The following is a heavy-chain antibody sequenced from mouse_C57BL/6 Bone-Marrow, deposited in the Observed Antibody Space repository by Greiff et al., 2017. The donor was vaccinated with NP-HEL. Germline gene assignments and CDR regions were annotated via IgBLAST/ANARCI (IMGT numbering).Heavy chain of an antibody. CDR2: IDPENGDT. V-gene: IGHV14-4*01. CDR1: GFNITDDY. J-gene: IGHJ3*01. CDR3: TLYGISFAY. D-gene: IGHD2-1*01. Sequence: EVQLQQSGAELVRPGASVKLSCTASGFNITDDYMHWVKPRPEQGLEWIGWIDPENGDTEYASKFQGKATITADTSSNTAYLQLSSLTSEDTAVYYCTLYGISFAYWGQGTLVTVSA.